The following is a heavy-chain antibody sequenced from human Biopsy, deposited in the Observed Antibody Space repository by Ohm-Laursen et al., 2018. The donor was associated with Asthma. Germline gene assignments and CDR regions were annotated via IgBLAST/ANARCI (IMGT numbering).Heavy chain of an antibody. CDR1: GFTFGAFW. V-gene: IGHV3-9*01. CDR3: ARDMGAGPNQPPSGSGSSHLYGMDV. J-gene: IGHJ6*02. CDR2: ISWNSGTI. D-gene: IGHD3-10*01. Sequence: SSLRLSCAASGFTFGAFWMSWGRQTPGKGLEWVSGISWNSGTIGYADSVKGRFTISRDNAKNSLYLQMNSLGPEDTAVYYCARDMGAGPNQPPSGSGSSHLYGMDVWGQGTTVTVSS.